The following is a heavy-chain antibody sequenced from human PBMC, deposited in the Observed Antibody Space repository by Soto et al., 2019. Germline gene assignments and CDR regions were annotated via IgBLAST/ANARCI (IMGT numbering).Heavy chain of an antibody. V-gene: IGHV3-15*01. CDR1: GFTFTNAW. CDR3: STGNVVVVAAARFQH. CDR2: IKSKTDGGTT. Sequence: GGSLRLSCAASGFTFTNAWMSWVRQAPGKGLEWVGRIKSKTDGGTTDYTAPVKGRFIISRDDSKNTLYLQMSSLKTEDTAVYYCSTGNVVVVAAARFQHWGQGTLVTVSS. J-gene: IGHJ1*01. D-gene: IGHD2-15*01.